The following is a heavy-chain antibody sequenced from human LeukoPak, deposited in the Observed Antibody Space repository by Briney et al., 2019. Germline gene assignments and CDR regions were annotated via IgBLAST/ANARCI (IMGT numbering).Heavy chain of an antibody. D-gene: IGHD3-3*01. CDR2: INTDGSST. J-gene: IGHJ2*01. CDR3: ARGEGYDFWSGYYTSDWYFDL. Sequence: PGGSLRLSCAASGFTFSSYWMHWVRQAPGKGLVWVSRINTDGSSTSYADSVKGRFTISRDNAKNTLYLQMNSLRAEDTAVYYCARGEGYDFWSGYYTSDWYFDLWGRGTLVTVSS. V-gene: IGHV3-74*01. CDR1: GFTFSSYW.